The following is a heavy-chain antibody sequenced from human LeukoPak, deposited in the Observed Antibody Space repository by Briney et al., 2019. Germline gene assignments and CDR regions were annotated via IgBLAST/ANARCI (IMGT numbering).Heavy chain of an antibody. D-gene: IGHD2-2*01. CDR1: GFTFSSYW. Sequence: PGGSLRLSCAASGFTFSSYWMHWVRQAPGKGLVWVSRINTDGSSTSYADFVKGRFTISRDNAKNTLYLQMNSLRAEDTAVYYCAREACSSTSCWFDPWGQGTLVTVSS. CDR2: INTDGSST. CDR3: AREACSSTSCWFDP. J-gene: IGHJ5*02. V-gene: IGHV3-74*01.